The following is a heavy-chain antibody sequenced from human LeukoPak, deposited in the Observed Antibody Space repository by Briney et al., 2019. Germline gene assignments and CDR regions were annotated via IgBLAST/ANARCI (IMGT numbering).Heavy chain of an antibody. J-gene: IGHJ4*02. CDR3: AKSHMVRGVIITSAHAAGLDY. CDR2: ISGSGGST. V-gene: IGHV3-23*01. CDR1: GFTFSSYG. Sequence: GGSLRLSCAASGFTFSSYGMSWVRQAPGKGLEWVSAISGSGGSTYYADSVKGRFTISRDNSKNTLYLQMNSLRAEDTAVYYCAKSHMVRGVIITSAHAAGLDYWGQGTLVTVSS. D-gene: IGHD3-10*01.